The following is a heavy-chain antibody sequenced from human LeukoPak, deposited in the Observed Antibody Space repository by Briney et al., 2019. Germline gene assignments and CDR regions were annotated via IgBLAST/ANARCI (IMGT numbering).Heavy chain of an antibody. CDR1: GGSISSYY. D-gene: IGHD3-10*01. CDR3: ARDGHYYGYSDI. J-gene: IGHJ3*02. Sequence: PPETLSLTCTVSGGSISSYYWSWIRQPPGKGLEWIGYIYYSGSTNYNPSLKSRVTISVDTSKNQFSLKLSSVTAADTAVYYCARDGHYYGYSDIWGQGTMVTVSS. V-gene: IGHV4-59*01. CDR2: IYYSGST.